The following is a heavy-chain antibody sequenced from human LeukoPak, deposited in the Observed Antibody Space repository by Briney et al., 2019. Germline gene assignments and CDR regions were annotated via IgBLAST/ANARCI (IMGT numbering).Heavy chain of an antibody. CDR3: ARDSGGYYYDSSGYYYFDY. D-gene: IGHD3-22*01. J-gene: IGHJ4*02. CDR2: IYYSGST. CDR1: GGSISSYY. V-gene: IGHV4-59*01. Sequence: SETLSLTCTVSGGSISSYYWSWIRQPPGKGLEWIGYIYYSGSTNYNPSLKSRVTISVDTSKNQFSLKLSSVTAADTAVYYCARDSGGYYYDSSGYYYFDYWGQGTLVTVSS.